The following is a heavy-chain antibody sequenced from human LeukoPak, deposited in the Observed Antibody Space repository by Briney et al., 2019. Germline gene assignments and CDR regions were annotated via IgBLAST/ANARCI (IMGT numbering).Heavy chain of an antibody. D-gene: IGHD1-14*01. CDR2: IYHSGTT. CDR3: ATGISHPGDY. V-gene: IGHV4-39*01. Sequence: SETLSLTCTVSGASISGSTYNWGWVRQPPGKGLEWIGCIYHSGTTYYNPSLKSRLTISVDTSKNQFCLKLSSVTAADTAVYYCATGISHPGDYWGQGTLVTVSS. J-gene: IGHJ4*02. CDR1: GASISGSTYN.